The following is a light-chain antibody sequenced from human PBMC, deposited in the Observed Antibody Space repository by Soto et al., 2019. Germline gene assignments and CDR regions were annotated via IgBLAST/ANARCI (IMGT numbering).Light chain of an antibody. CDR2: TAA. V-gene: IGKV3-20*01. J-gene: IGKJ4*01. Sequence: EIVLTQSPGTLSLSPGGRATLSCRASQSVSNNFLAWYQQKPGQAPRLIIYTAATRATGIPDRFSGSGSGTDFTLTISRLEPEDFAVYHCQQYASSLLTFGGGTKLEIK. CDR3: QQYASSLLT. CDR1: QSVSNNF.